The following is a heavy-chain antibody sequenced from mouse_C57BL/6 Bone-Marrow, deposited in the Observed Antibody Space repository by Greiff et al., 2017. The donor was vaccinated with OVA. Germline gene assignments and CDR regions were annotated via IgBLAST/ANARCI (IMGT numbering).Heavy chain of an antibody. CDR3: ARRGITTPYYFDY. J-gene: IGHJ2*01. D-gene: IGHD1-1*01. CDR1: GYTFTSYG. Sequence: QVQLKESGAELARPGASVKLSCKASGYTFTSYGISWVKQRTGQGLEWIGEIYPRSGNTYYNEKFKGKATLTADKSSSTAYMELRSLTSEDSAVYFCARRGITTPYYFDYWGQGTTLTVSS. CDR2: IYPRSGNT. V-gene: IGHV1-81*01.